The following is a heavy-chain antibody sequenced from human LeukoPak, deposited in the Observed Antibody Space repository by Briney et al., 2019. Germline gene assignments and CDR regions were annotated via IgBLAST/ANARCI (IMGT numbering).Heavy chain of an antibody. V-gene: IGHV3-23*01. CDR2: ISGSGGST. CDR1: GFTFSSYG. Sequence: PGGSLRLSCAASGFTFSSYGMTWVREAPGKGLEWVSGISGSGGSTYYADSMKGRFTISRDNSKNTLYLQMNSLRAEDTAVYYCARESVAAYCGGDCYSSAFDIWGQGTMVTVSS. J-gene: IGHJ3*02. CDR3: ARESVAAYCGGDCYSSAFDI. D-gene: IGHD2-21*02.